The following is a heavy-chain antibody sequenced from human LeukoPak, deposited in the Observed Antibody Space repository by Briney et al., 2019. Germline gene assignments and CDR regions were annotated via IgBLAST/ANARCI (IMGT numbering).Heavy chain of an antibody. CDR2: IRSKAYGGTT. D-gene: IGHD3-10*01. CDR1: VFIFWYYA. Sequence: GGSLILSCTASVFIFWYYAMSGVPQARGRGVEWVGFIRSKAYGGTTEYGAGVKGRFTSSRDDSQSHAYLQMNSLKTEDTAVYYCTREHLTMVQGVIMVLFDYWGQGTLVTVSS. J-gene: IGHJ4*02. V-gene: IGHV3-49*02. CDR3: TREHLTMVQGVIMVLFDY.